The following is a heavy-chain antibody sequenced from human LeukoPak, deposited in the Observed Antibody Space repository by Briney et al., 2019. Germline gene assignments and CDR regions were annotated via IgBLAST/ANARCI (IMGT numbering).Heavy chain of an antibody. Sequence: SETLSLTCSVSGVSMTTYYWNLVRQFPGKGLEWIGYIYNSGSTSYNPSLGSTNYNPSLKSRVTISIDTSTNQFSLKLTSVTAADTAVYYCARAGGSTSIYFYGMDVWGQGTTVTVSS. D-gene: IGHD2-2*01. V-gene: IGHV4-59*01. CDR1: GVSMTTYY. CDR2: IYNSGSTSYNPSLGST. J-gene: IGHJ6*02. CDR3: ARAGGSTSIYFYGMDV.